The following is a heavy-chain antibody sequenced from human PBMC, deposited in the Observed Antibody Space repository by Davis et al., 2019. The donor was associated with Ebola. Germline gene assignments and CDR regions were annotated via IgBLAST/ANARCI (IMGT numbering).Heavy chain of an antibody. CDR1: GFTFSDYY. Sequence: PGGSLRLSCAASGFTFSDYYMSWIRQAPGKGLEWVSYISSSGSTIYYADSVKGRFTISRDNAKNSMYLQMNSLRAEDTAVYYCARDPFGDGYNYQIWFDPWGQGTLVTVSS. CDR2: ISSSGSTI. D-gene: IGHD5-24*01. J-gene: IGHJ5*02. CDR3: ARDPFGDGYNYQIWFDP. V-gene: IGHV3-11*01.